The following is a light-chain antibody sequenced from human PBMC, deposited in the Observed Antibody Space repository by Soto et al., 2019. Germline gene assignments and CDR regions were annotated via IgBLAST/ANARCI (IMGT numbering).Light chain of an antibody. CDR2: EGG. CDR1: SSDVGSYNL. Sequence: QSALTQPASVSGSPGQSITISCTGTSSDVGSYNLVSWYQQHPGKAPKLMIYEGGKRPSGVSDRFSGSKSGNTASLTISGLQAEDVADYYGCTYAGGTTWVFGGGTKVTVL. J-gene: IGLJ3*02. V-gene: IGLV2-23*01. CDR3: CTYAGGTTWV.